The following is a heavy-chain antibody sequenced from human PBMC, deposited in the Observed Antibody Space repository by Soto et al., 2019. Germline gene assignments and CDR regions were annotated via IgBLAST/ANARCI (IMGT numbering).Heavy chain of an antibody. Sequence: ASVRVSCKASGYSLTSYGISWVRQAPGQGLEWMGWISAYNGNTNYAQKLQGRVTMTTDTSTSTAYMELRSLRSDDTAVYYCAREGAVMGAFDIWGQGTMVTVSS. CDR1: GYSLTSYG. CDR2: ISAYNGNT. V-gene: IGHV1-18*01. CDR3: AREGAVMGAFDI. J-gene: IGHJ3*02. D-gene: IGHD2-21*01.